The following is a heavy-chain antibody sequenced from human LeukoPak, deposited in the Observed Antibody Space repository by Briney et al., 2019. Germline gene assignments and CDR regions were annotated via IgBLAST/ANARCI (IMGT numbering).Heavy chain of an antibody. V-gene: IGHV4-59*01. Sequence: PSETLSLTCTVSGGSISSYYWSWIRQPPGTGLEWIGYIYYSGSTNYNPSLKSRVTISVDTSKNQFSLKLSSVTAADTAVYYCARVRYSGTYYPDDAFDIWGQGTMVTVSS. D-gene: IGHD1-26*01. CDR3: ARVRYSGTYYPDDAFDI. CDR2: IYYSGST. J-gene: IGHJ3*02. CDR1: GGSISSYY.